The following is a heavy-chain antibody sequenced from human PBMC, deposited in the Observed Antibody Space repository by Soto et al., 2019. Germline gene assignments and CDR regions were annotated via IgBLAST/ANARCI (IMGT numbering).Heavy chain of an antibody. CDR2: ISAYNGNT. V-gene: IGHV1-18*01. D-gene: IGHD2-15*01. Sequence: VXSAKVSFKASCYTFTSYGISWVRQAPGQGLEWMGWISAYNGNTNYAQKLQGRVTMTTDTSTSTAYMELRSLRSDDTAVYYCARDPDAATQHWGQGTLVTVSS. CDR3: ARDPDAATQH. CDR1: CYTFTSYG. J-gene: IGHJ1*01.